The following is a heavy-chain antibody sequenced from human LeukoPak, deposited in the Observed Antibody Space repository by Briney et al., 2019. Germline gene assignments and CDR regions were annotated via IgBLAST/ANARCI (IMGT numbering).Heavy chain of an antibody. Sequence: ASVKVSCKASGYTFTSYDINWVRQATGQGLEWMGYMNPNSDKTEFAQKFQGRVTMTADTSISTAYMELSSLTSEDTAVYCCARELRRDAYWGQGTLVTVSS. J-gene: IGHJ4*02. D-gene: IGHD5-24*01. V-gene: IGHV1-8*01. CDR2: MNPNSDKT. CDR1: GYTFTSYD. CDR3: ARELRRDAY.